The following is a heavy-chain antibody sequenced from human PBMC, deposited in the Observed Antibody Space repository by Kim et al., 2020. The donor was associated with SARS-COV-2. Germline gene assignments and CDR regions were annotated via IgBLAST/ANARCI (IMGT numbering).Heavy chain of an antibody. CDR1: GDSVSSNSAA. Sequence: SQTLSLTCAISGDSVSSNSAAWNWIRQSPSRGLEWLGRTYYRSKWYNDYAVSVKSRITINPDTSKNQFSLQLNSVTPEDTAVYYCARVYDYVWGSYRSYYFDYWGQGTLVTVSS. J-gene: IGHJ4*02. V-gene: IGHV6-1*01. D-gene: IGHD3-16*02. CDR3: ARVYDYVWGSYRSYYFDY. CDR2: TYYRSKWYN.